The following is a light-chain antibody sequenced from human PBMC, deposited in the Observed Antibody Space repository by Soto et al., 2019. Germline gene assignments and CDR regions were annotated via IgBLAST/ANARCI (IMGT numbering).Light chain of an antibody. CDR2: GNS. Sequence: QSVLTQPPSMSGAPGQRVTISCTGSSSNIGAGYDVQWYQQLPGTAPKLLIYGNSNRPSGVPDRFSGSKSGTSASLAITGLQGEDEADYYCQSYDSSLSGYIFGTGTKLTVL. V-gene: IGLV1-40*01. CDR3: QSYDSSLSGYI. CDR1: SSNIGAGYD. J-gene: IGLJ1*01.